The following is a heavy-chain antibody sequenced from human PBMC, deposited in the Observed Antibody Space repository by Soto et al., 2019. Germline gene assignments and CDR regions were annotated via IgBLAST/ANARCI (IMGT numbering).Heavy chain of an antibody. D-gene: IGHD2-2*01. CDR2: ISSSSSYT. Sequence: GGSLRLSCAASGFTFSDYYMSWIRQAPGKGLEWVSYISSSSSYTNYADSVKGRFTISRDNAKNSLYLQMNSLRAEDTAVYYCARDTMAVVPAARYYYYYGMDVWGQGTTVTVSS. CDR1: GFTFSDYY. J-gene: IGHJ6*02. V-gene: IGHV3-11*06. CDR3: ARDTMAVVPAARYYYYYGMDV.